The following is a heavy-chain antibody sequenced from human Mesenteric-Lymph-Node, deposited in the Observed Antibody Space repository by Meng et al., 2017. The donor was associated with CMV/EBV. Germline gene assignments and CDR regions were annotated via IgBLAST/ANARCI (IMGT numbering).Heavy chain of an antibody. CDR2: ISTNGSTI. CDR1: GFTFSDYY. CDR3: ATVVGAT. Sequence: GESLKISCAASGFTFSDYYMSWIRQAPGKGLEWLSYISTNGSTIYYADSVKGRFTISRDNAKNSLSLQMNSLGAEDTAMYYCATVVGATWGQGTLVTVSS. V-gene: IGHV3-11*01. J-gene: IGHJ4*02. D-gene: IGHD1-26*01.